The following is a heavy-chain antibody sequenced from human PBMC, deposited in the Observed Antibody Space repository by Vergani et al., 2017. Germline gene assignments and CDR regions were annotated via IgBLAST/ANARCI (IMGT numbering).Heavy chain of an antibody. CDR1: GNTFNGYY. D-gene: IGHD1-14*01. Sequence: QVQLVQSGAEVKKPGASVRVSCRASGNTFNGYYIHWVRQAPGQGLEWMGWSNPKNGGTISSQKFQGRVSMTGDTSISTVYVELRGLKSDDTAVYYCARSMSLTKLIPGDYWGQGTLVAVSS. CDR2: SNPKNGGT. CDR3: ARSMSLTKLIPGDY. J-gene: IGHJ4*02. V-gene: IGHV1-2*02.